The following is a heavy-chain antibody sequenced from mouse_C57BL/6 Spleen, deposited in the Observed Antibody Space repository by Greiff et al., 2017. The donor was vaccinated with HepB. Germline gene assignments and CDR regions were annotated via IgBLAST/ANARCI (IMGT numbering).Heavy chain of an antibody. J-gene: IGHJ3*01. CDR3: ARGYYDLAWFAY. CDR1: GYAFSSSW. Sequence: VKLMESGPELVKPGASVKISCKASGYAFSSSWMNWVKQRPGKGLEWIGRIYPGDGDTNYNGKFKGKATLTADKSSSTAYMQLSSLTSEDSAVYFCARGYYDLAWFAYWGQGTLVTVSA. D-gene: IGHD2-4*01. V-gene: IGHV1-82*01. CDR2: IYPGDGDT.